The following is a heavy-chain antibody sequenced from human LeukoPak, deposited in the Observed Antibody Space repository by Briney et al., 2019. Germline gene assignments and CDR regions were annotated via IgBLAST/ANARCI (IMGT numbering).Heavy chain of an antibody. CDR3: AKAQVGYYDSSGYPFDY. CDR2: ISSSGSTI. Sequence: GGSLRLSCAASGFTFSDYYMSWIRQAPGKGLEWVSYISSSGSTIYYADSVKGRFTISRDNAKNSLYLQMNSLRAEDTALYYCAKAQVGYYDSSGYPFDYWGQGTLVTVSS. D-gene: IGHD3-22*01. J-gene: IGHJ4*02. V-gene: IGHV3-11*01. CDR1: GFTFSDYY.